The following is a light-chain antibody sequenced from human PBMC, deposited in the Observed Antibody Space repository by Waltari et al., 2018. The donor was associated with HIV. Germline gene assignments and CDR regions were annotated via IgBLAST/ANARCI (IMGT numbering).Light chain of an antibody. V-gene: IGKV3-11*01. CDR2: DAS. J-gene: IGKJ4*01. Sequence: VLTQSTATLSLSPGERATLSCRASQCISGYLAWYQQKPGQAPRLLIYDASNRATGIPDRFSGSGSGTDFTLTISSLEPEDFAVYYCQQRSDWPLTFGGGTKVEIK. CDR1: QCISGY. CDR3: QQRSDWPLT.